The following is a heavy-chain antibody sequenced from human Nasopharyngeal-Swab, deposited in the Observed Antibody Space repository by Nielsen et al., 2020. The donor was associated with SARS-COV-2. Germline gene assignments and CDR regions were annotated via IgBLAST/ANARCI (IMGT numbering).Heavy chain of an antibody. D-gene: IGHD3-22*01. CDR2: ISVYSGNT. Sequence: SVKVSCKASGYIFASYGISWVRQAPGQGLEWMGWISVYSGNTNYAQKLQGRVTMTTDTSTSIAYMELRSLRSDDTAVYYCARDYYDSREFDYWGQGTLVTVSS. CDR1: GYIFASYG. V-gene: IGHV1-18*01. CDR3: ARDYYDSREFDY. J-gene: IGHJ4*02.